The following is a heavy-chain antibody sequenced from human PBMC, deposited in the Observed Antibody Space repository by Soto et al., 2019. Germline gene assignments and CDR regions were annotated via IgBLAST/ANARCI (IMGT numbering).Heavy chain of an antibody. CDR2: IIPILGIA. V-gene: IGHV1-69*02. D-gene: IGHD3-10*01. Sequence: QVQLVQSGAEVKKPGSSVKVSCKASGGTFSSYTISWVRQAPGQGLEWMGRIIPILGIANYAQKFQGGVTITADKSTSTAYMELSSLRSEDTAVYYCARGYYYGSGSYSNWFDPWGQGTLVTVSS. CDR3: ARGYYYGSGSYSNWFDP. J-gene: IGHJ5*02. CDR1: GGTFSSYT.